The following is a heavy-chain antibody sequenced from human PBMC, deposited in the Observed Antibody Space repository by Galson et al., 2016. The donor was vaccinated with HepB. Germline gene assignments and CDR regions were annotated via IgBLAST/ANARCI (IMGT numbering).Heavy chain of an antibody. J-gene: IGHJ4*02. CDR3: ARDAATAVTRGFDF. CDR2: ISYSGST. V-gene: IGHV4-31*03. D-gene: IGHD4-23*01. CDR1: GGSINSGHYY. Sequence: TLSLTCTVSGGSINSGHYYWTWIRQRPGKGLEWIGYISYSGSTYYNPSLKSRVTISRDTSNNQFSLNLTSATAADTAVYYCARDAATAVTRGFDFWGQGTLVTVSP.